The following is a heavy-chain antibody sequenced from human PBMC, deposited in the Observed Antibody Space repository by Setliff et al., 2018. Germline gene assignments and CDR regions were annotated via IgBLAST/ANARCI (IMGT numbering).Heavy chain of an antibody. J-gene: IGHJ3*02. V-gene: IGHV3-15*01. CDR2: ISKSDGGTI. Sequence: GGSLRLSCEGSGFTFSSYNMNWVRQAPGKGLEWVSYISKSDGGTIDYAAPVEGRFTISRDDSRNTLSLQMNSLKTEDTAVYYCTTGATIWGQGTMVTVSS. CDR1: GFTFSSYN. CDR3: TTGATI.